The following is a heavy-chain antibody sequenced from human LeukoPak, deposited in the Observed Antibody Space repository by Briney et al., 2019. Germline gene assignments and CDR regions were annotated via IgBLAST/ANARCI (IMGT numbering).Heavy chain of an antibody. V-gene: IGHV1-69*04. D-gene: IGHD1-26*01. CDR2: IIPILGIA. CDR3: ARESSIVGATLRY. Sequence: GASVKVSCKASGGTFSSYAISWVRPAPGQGLEWMGRIIPILGIANYAQKFQGRVTITADKSTSTAYMELSSLRSEDTAVYYCARESSIVGATLRYWGQGTLVTVSS. J-gene: IGHJ4*02. CDR1: GGTFSSYA.